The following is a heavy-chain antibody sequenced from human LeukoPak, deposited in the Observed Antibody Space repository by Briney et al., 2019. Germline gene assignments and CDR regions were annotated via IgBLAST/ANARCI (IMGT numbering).Heavy chain of an antibody. CDR3: ARDAYSSGWCPPRSYMDV. Sequence: PGGSLRLSCAASGFTFSSYSMNWVRQAPGKGLEWVSYITSSSGYIYYTDSVKGRFTISRDNAKNSLYLQMNSLRAEDMAVYYCARDAYSSGWCPPRSYMDVWGKGTTVTVSS. CDR2: ITSSSGYI. D-gene: IGHD6-19*01. V-gene: IGHV3-21*01. J-gene: IGHJ6*03. CDR1: GFTFSSYS.